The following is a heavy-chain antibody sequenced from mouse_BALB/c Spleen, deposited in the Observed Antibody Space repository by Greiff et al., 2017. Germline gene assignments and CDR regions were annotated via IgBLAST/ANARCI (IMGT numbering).Heavy chain of an antibody. CDR2: IRSKSNNYAT. Sequence: EVKLVESGGGLVQPKGSLKLSCAASGFTFNTYAMNWVRQAPGKGLEWVARIRSKSNNYATYYADSVKDRFTISRDDSQSMLYLQMNNLKTEDTAMYYCVRPIYYDYDRFAYWGQGTLVTVSA. CDR3: VRPIYYDYDRFAY. D-gene: IGHD2-4*01. CDR1: GFTFNTYA. J-gene: IGHJ3*01. V-gene: IGHV10-1*02.